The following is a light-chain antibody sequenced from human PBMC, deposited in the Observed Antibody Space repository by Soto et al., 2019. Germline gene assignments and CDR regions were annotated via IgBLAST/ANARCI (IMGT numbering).Light chain of an antibody. V-gene: IGKV1-5*01. CDR1: QSISSW. CDR2: HAS. Sequence: DIQMIQSPSTLSASVGDRVTITCRASQSISSWLAWYQQKPGKAPKLLIYHASTLESGVPSRFSGSGSGTEFTLTISSLQPDDFATYYCQQYNSYSFGQGTKVDI. CDR3: QQYNSYS. J-gene: IGKJ1*01.